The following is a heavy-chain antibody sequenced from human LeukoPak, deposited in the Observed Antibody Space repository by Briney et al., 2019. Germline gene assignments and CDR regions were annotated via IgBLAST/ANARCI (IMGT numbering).Heavy chain of an antibody. CDR3: ARNSLSDYDYVWGSYSGGKLYFDY. J-gene: IGHJ4*02. Sequence: VASVKVSFKASGYTFTSYGISWVRQAPGQGLEWMGWISAYNGNTNYAQKLQGRVTMTTDTSTSTAYMELRSLRSDDMAVYYCARNSLSDYDYVWGSYSGGKLYFDYWGQGTLVTVSS. CDR2: ISAYNGNT. CDR1: GYTFTSYG. D-gene: IGHD3-16*01. V-gene: IGHV1-18*03.